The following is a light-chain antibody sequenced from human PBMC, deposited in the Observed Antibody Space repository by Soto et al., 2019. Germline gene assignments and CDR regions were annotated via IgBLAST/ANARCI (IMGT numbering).Light chain of an antibody. CDR1: QSVFSK. CDR3: QQYGDWPGA. J-gene: IGKJ4*01. Sequence: EIVMTQSPPTLSVSPGERATLSCRASQSVFSKLAWYQQRPGQAPRLLIYDASNRATGIPARFSGSGSGTEFSLTISSLQSEDFAVYSCQQYGDWPGAFGGGTKVDIK. CDR2: DAS. V-gene: IGKV3D-15*01.